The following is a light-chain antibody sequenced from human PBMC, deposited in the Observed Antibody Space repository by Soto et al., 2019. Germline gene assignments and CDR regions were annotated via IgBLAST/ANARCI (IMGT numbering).Light chain of an antibody. CDR3: QVRTNWSIA. Sequence: EIVLTQSPGTLSLSPGDRVTLSCRASQTISSNYLAWYQQKPGQAPRLLIYGASNRATGIPDRFSGSGSGTDFTLTISRLEPEDFAVYYCQVRTNWSIAFGRGTRLEIK. CDR1: QTISSNY. V-gene: IGKV3D-20*02. CDR2: GAS. J-gene: IGKJ5*01.